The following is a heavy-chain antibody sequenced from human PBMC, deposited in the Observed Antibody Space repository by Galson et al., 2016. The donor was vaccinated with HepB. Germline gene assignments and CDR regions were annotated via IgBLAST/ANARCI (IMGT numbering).Heavy chain of an antibody. V-gene: IGHV4-59*01. CDR2: VYYTGRT. Sequence: SETLSLTCNVSGGSISTYYWNWIRQPPGKGLEWIGYVYYTGRTTPNPSLKSRVTMSVDTSKNQFSLKLTSVTAADTAVYFCAKSPGSYRDAFEVWGQGRMVIVSP. CDR3: AKSPGSYRDAFEV. D-gene: IGHD1-26*01. CDR1: GGSISTYY. J-gene: IGHJ3*01.